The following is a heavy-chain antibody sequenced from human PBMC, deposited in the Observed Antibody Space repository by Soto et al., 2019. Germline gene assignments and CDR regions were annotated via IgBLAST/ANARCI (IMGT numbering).Heavy chain of an antibody. J-gene: IGHJ3*02. CDR1: GGSVSSGSYY. CDR3: ATSSGYCSGGSCYDGGNDAFEI. Sequence: KPSETLSLTCTVSGGSVSSGSYYWSWIRQPPGKGLEWIGYIYYSGSTNYNPSLKSRVTISVDTSKNQFSLKLSSVTAADTAVYYCATSSGYCSGGSCYDGGNDAFEIWGQGTMVTVSS. CDR2: IYYSGST. V-gene: IGHV4-61*01. D-gene: IGHD2-15*01.